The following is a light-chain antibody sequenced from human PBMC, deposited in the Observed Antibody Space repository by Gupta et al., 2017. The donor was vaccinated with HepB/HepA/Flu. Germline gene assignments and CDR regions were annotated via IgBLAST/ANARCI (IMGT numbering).Light chain of an antibody. CDR1: ELGDKY. Sequence: SYDLTQPSSVSVSPGQTASITCSGHELGDKYVCWYQQRPGQSPVLIIYRDNKRPSGIPERFSGSNSGNTATLTISGTQALDEADYYCQVWDSDNLVFGGGTKVTVL. CDR2: RDN. CDR3: QVWDSDNLV. V-gene: IGLV3-1*01. J-gene: IGLJ2*01.